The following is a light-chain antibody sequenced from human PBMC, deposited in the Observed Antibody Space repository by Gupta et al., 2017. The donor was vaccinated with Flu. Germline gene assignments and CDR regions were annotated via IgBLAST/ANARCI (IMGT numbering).Light chain of an antibody. CDR2: GTS. CDR3: HHDGTSPYT. J-gene: IGKJ2*01. V-gene: IGKV3-20*01. CDR1: ESVNRNH. Sequence: GTLSLSPGESVTLSCRAGESVNRNHLAWYQQKPGQAPRLLMYGTSNRATGIPDRFSGGGSGTDFTLTINRLEPEDSAVFYCHHDGTSPYTFGQGTKLEIK.